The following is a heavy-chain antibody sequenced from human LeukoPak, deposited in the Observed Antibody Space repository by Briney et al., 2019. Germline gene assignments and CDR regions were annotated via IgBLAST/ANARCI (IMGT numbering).Heavy chain of an antibody. CDR2: ISAYNGNT. CDR1: GYTFTSYG. J-gene: IGHJ6*02. Sequence: ASVKVSCKASGYTFTSYGISWVRQAPGQGLEWMGWISAYNGNTNYAQKLQGRVTMTTDTSTSTAYMELRSLRSDDTAVYYCARDYSHGGGSRYYGMDVWGQGTTVTVSS. CDR3: ARDYSHGGGSRYYGMDV. V-gene: IGHV1-18*01. D-gene: IGHD3-16*01.